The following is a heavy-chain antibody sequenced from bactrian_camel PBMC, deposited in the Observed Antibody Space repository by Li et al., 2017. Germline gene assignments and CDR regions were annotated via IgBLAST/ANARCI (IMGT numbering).Heavy chain of an antibody. J-gene: IGHJ6*01. Sequence: VQLVESGGGSVQAGGSLRLSCAASGFTDITFSCYAMSWVRQAPGREREWVANITNVGTTNYVDAVKGRFAVSKGSADNTFLLQMNSLKTEDTAMYYCARRRVRGGRCSISLVGDFAYWGQGTQVTVS. CDR2: ITNVGTT. CDR1: GFTDITFSCYA. D-gene: IGHD2*01. CDR3: ARRRVRGGRCSISLVGDFAY. V-gene: IGHV3S67*01.